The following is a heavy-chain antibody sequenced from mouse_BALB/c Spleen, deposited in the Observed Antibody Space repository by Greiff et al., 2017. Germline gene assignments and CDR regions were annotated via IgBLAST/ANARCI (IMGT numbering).Heavy chain of an antibody. CDR3: TRDGTGLYAMDY. CDR1: GFTFSSYT. D-gene: IGHD4-1*01. CDR2: ISSGGSYT. Sequence: EVKLMESGGGLVKPGGSLKLSCAASGFTFSSYTMSWVRQTPEKRLEWVATISSGGSYTYYPDSVKGRFTISRDNAKNTLYLQMSSLKSEDTAMYYCTRDGTGLYAMDYWGQGTSVTVSS. J-gene: IGHJ4*01. V-gene: IGHV5-6-4*01.